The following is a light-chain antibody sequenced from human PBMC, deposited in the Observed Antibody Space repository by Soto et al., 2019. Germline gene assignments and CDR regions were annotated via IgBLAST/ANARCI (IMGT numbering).Light chain of an antibody. CDR2: AAS. V-gene: IGKV1-6*01. CDR1: QGIRYD. J-gene: IGKJ1*01. CDR3: LQDYGYTRT. Sequence: AIQMTQSPSSLSASVGDRVTITCRAGQGIRYDVAWYQQKPGRAPKLLIYAASNLQSGVPSRFSGSGSGSDFTLIISSLQPEDFATYYCLQDYGYTRTFGQGTKVEI.